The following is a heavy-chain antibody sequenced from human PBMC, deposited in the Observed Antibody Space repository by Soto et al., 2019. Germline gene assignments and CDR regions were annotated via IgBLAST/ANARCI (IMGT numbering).Heavy chain of an antibody. CDR1: GASMRSYS. CDR3: ARDLRCCGLDV. J-gene: IGHJ6*02. D-gene: IGHD3-9*01. V-gene: IGHV4-59*13. CDR2: IFYSGSS. Sequence: SETLSLTCNVPGASMRSYSWTWMRLSSGKGLEWIGDIFYSGSSNLNPSLRSRLSISIDTSKNKFSLMLKSVTAADTAVYYCARDLRCCGLDVWGQGTTVTVSS.